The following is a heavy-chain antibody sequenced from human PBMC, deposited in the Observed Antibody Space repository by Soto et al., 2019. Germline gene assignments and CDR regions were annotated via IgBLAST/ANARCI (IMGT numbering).Heavy chain of an antibody. V-gene: IGHV1-69*13. J-gene: IGHJ6*02. CDR3: ARSQGSSTSLEIYYYYYYGMDV. Sequence: SVKVSCKTSGYTFTTYFMHWVRQAPGQGLEWMGGIIPISDTTNYAQKFQGRVTITADESTSTAYMELSSLRSEDTAVYYCARSQGSSTSLEIYYYYYYGMDVWGQGTTVTVSS. CDR2: IIPISDTT. D-gene: IGHD2-2*01. CDR1: GYTFTTYF.